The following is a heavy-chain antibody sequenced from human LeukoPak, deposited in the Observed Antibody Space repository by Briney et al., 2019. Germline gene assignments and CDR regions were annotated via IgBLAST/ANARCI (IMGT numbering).Heavy chain of an antibody. Sequence: PGGSLRLSCAASGFTFSSYSMNWVRQAPGKGLEWVSSISSSSSYIYYADSVKGRFTISRDNAKNSLYLQMNSLRAEDTAVYYCARDSTRVFGRAGWFDPWGQETLVTVSS. CDR3: ARDSTRVFGRAGWFDP. D-gene: IGHD3-3*01. J-gene: IGHJ5*02. CDR1: GFTFSSYS. V-gene: IGHV3-21*01. CDR2: ISSSSSYI.